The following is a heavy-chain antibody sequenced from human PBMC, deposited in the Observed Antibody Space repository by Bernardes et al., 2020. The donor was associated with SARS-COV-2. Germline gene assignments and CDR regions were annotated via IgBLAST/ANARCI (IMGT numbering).Heavy chain of an antibody. D-gene: IGHD2-15*01. CDR3: TTDFIRYCSGGSCYELDY. CDR2: IKSKTDGGTT. V-gene: IGHV3-15*01. Sequence: GSLRLSCAASGFTFSNAWMSWVRQAPGKGLEWVGRIKSKTDGGTTDYAAPVKGRFTISRDDSKNTLYLQMNSLKTEDTAVYYCTTDFIRYCSGGSCYELDYWGQGTLVTVSS. CDR1: GFTFSNAW. J-gene: IGHJ4*02.